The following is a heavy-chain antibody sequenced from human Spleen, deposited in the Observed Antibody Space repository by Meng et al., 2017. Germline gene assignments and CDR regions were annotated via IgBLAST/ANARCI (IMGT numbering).Heavy chain of an antibody. CDR3: VRDPVEHCSGGSCYSSDW. D-gene: IGHD2-15*01. J-gene: IGHJ4*02. CDR1: GFTFSSYA. V-gene: IGHV3-21*01. Sequence: GESLKISCAASGFTFSSYAMSWVRQAPGKGLEWVSSISSSASLQFYADSVKGRFTISRDNAKNSLSLQMSSLRVEDTAVYYCVRDPVEHCSGGSCYSSDWWGQGTRVTVSS. CDR2: ISSSASLQ.